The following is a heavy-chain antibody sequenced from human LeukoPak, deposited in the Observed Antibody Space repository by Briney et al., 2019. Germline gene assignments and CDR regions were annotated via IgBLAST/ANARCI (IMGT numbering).Heavy chain of an antibody. CDR1: GYTFTSYG. J-gene: IGHJ4*02. CDR2: ISAYNGNT. V-gene: IGHV1-18*01. D-gene: IGHD3-10*01. Sequence: GASVKVSCKASGYTFTSYGISWVRQAPGQGLEWMGWISAYNGNTNYAQKLQGRVTMTTDTSTSTAYMELRSLRSDDTAVHYCARAMPHDYGSGSYYAPGGYWGQGTLVTVSS. CDR3: ARAMPHDYGSGSYYAPGGY.